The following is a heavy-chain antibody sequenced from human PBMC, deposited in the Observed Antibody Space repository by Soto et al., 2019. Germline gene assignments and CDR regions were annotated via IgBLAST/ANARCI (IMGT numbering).Heavy chain of an antibody. CDR3: AAYAPPATTYYYAMDV. J-gene: IGHJ6*02. CDR1: GGSVSSGSFY. D-gene: IGHD2-2*01. V-gene: IGHV4-61*01. CDR2: FYDSGST. Sequence: PSETLSLTCTVSGGSVSSGSFYWSWIRRPPGKGLEWIGYFYDSGSTNYNPSLRSRVTMSVDTSKNQVSLKLSSVCAADTAVYYCAAYAPPATTYYYAMDVWGQGTTVTVSS.